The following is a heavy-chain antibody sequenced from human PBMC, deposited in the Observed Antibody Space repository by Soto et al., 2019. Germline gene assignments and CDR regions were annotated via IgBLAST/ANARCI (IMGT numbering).Heavy chain of an antibody. CDR1: GGTFSSYA. CDR3: AKTGGRSIVTIFDY. D-gene: IGHD2-8*02. J-gene: IGHJ4*02. CDR2: IIPIFGTA. Sequence: QVQLVQSGAEVKKPGSSVKVSCKASGGTFSSYAISWVRQAPGQGLEWMGGIIPIFGTANYAQKFQGRVTNTAGESTGPAYQEVGSPESEDTAVYSCAKTGGRSIVTIFDYWGQGTLVTVSS. V-gene: IGHV1-69*01.